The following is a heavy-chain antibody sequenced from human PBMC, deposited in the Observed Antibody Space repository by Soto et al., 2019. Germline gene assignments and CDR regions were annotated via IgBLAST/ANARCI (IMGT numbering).Heavy chain of an antibody. CDR1: GFTFSIYW. Sequence: EEQLVESGGDLVQPGGSLRLSCAASGFTFSIYWMHWVRQVPGKGLVWVSRIRPDGSGATYADSVKGRFTISRDNAKNTVYLQMNSLRAKDTAVYYCVRDASLWSLDYWGQGTLVSVSS. CDR3: VRDASLWSLDY. D-gene: IGHD2-8*02. J-gene: IGHJ4*02. CDR2: IRPDGSGA. V-gene: IGHV3-74*01.